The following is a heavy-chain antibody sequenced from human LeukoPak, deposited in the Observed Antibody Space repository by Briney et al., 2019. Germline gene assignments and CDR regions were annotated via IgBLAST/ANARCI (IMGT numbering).Heavy chain of an antibody. CDR2: IYYSGST. CDR3: ARGGRFGELSTVHYYYGMDV. V-gene: IGHV4-31*03. D-gene: IGHD3-10*01. Sequence: SSETLSLTCTVSGGSISSGGYYWSWLRQHPGKGLEWIGYIYYSGSTYYNPSLKSRVTISVDTSKNQFSLKLSSVTAADTAVYYCARGGRFGELSTVHYYYGMDVWGQGTTVTVSS. J-gene: IGHJ6*02. CDR1: GGSISSGGYY.